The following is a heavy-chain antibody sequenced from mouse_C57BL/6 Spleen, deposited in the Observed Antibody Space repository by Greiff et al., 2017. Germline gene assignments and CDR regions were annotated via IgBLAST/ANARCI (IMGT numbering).Heavy chain of an antibody. V-gene: IGHV5-4*01. CDR1: GFTFSSYA. J-gene: IGHJ4*01. CDR2: ISDGGSYT. CDR3: AREGSIMTTRDYAMDY. Sequence: EVMLVESGGGLVKPGGSLKLSCAASGFTFSSYAMSWVRQTPEKRLEWVATISDGGSYTYYPDNVKGRFTISRDNAKNNLYLQMSHLKSEDTAMYYCAREGSIMTTRDYAMDYWGQGTSVTVSS. D-gene: IGHD2-3*01.